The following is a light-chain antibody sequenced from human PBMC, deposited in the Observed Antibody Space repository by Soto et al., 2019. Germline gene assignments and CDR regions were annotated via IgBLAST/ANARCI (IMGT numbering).Light chain of an antibody. CDR2: DVS. CDR1: SSDVGGYNY. V-gene: IGLV2-14*01. J-gene: IGLJ1*01. CDR3: SSYTSRRTSV. Sequence: QSALTQPASVSGSPGQSITISCTGTSSDVGGYNYVSWYQQHPGKAPKLMIYDVSNRPSGVSNRFSGSKSGNTASLTISGLQAEDEADYYCSSYTSRRTSVFGGGTKLTVL.